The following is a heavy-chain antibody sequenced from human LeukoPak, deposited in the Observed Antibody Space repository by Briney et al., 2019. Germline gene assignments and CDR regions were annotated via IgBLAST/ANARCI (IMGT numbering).Heavy chain of an antibody. Sequence: ASVKVSCKTSGYTFTSYDINWVRQATGQGLEWMGWMNPNSGNTGYAQKFQGRVTITRNTSISTAYMELSSLRSEDTAVYYCARRTPMTSADFDYWGQGTLVTVSS. CDR1: GYTFTSYD. J-gene: IGHJ4*02. CDR2: MNPNSGNT. V-gene: IGHV1-8*03. CDR3: ARRTPMTSADFDY. D-gene: IGHD3-22*01.